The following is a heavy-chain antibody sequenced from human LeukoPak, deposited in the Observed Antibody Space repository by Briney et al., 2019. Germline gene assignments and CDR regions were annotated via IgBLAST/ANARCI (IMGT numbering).Heavy chain of an antibody. CDR3: ATNIVGGSHAQGLASYYYYGMDV. J-gene: IGHJ6*02. CDR2: IYSGGST. V-gene: IGHV3-53*01. CDR1: GFVVSNNY. Sequence: GGSLRLSCAASGFVVSNNYMTWVRQAPGKGLEWVSVIYSGGSTYYADSVLGRFTISRDISNNTVPLQMNSVSAADTAVYYCATNIVGGSHAQGLASYYYYGMDVWGPGDTVTVSS. D-gene: IGHD3-16*01.